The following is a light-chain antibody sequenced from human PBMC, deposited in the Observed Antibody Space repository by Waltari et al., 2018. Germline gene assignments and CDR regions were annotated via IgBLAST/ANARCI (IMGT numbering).Light chain of an antibody. CDR2: DAS. J-gene: IGKJ4*01. Sequence: EIVLTQSPGTLSLSPGERATLSCTASQSVSSYLACFQQKPGQAPRLLIYDASDRATGIPARCSGSGSGTDFTLTSSSLEPEDFAVYYCQQRSNWPLTFGGGTKVEIK. CDR3: QQRSNWPLT. CDR1: QSVSSY. V-gene: IGKV3-11*01.